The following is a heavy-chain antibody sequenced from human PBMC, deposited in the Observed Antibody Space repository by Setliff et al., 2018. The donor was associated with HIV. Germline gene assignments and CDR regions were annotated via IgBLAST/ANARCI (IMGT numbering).Heavy chain of an antibody. Sequence: PSETLSLTCSVSGDSSSSHCWSWVRQSPGKGLEWIGSVYHSGRTNYSPSLKSRVTISVDTSKNQFSLKLSSVTAADTAVYYCARLSATTVTYYFDYWGQGTLVTVS. V-gene: IGHV4-59*08. J-gene: IGHJ4*02. CDR1: GDSSSSHC. CDR3: ARLSATTVTYYFDY. CDR2: VYHSGRT. D-gene: IGHD4-17*01.